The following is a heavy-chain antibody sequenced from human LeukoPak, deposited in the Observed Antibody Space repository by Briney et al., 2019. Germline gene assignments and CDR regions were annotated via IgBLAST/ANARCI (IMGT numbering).Heavy chain of an antibody. D-gene: IGHD2-2*01. J-gene: IGHJ4*02. CDR2: ISTDGSYT. CDR3: ARICSTTDCLISA. V-gene: IGHV3-74*01. Sequence: GGSLRLSCAASGFTFSGYWMHWVRQAPGKGLVWVARISTDGSYTSYADCVKGRFTISRDNAKNTVYLQMSSLRVEDTAIYYCARICSTTDCLISAWGQGTLVTVSS. CDR1: GFTFSGYW.